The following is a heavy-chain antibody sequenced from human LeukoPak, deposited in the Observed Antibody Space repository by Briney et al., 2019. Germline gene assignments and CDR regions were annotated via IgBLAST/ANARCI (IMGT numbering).Heavy chain of an antibody. Sequence: GGSLRLSCAASGFTFANYALTWVRQAPGKGLEWVSTVSGGGGVTYYAGSVKGRFTISRDSSKNTLYLQMNSLGAEDTALYYCAKDDLMDSVSTVRNWFDTWGQGTLVTVSS. CDR2: VSGGGGVT. J-gene: IGHJ5*02. CDR3: AKDDLMDSVSTVRNWFDT. V-gene: IGHV3-23*01. D-gene: IGHD5/OR15-5a*01. CDR1: GFTFANYA.